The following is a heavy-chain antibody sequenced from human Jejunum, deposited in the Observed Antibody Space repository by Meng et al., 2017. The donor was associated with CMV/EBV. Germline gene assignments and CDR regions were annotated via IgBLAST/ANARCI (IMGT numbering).Heavy chain of an antibody. V-gene: IGHV3-33*06. D-gene: IGHD2-21*01. J-gene: IGHJ4*02. Sequence: ATSGLTFGSYGMRWVRQEPGKGLRWVDVIWYDGNKKFYADSVQGRFIISRDSSKRMVYLQMNSLRAEDTAIYYCAKQDATYYFDSWGPGTLVTVSS. CDR2: IWYDGNKK. CDR3: AKQDATYYFDS. CDR1: GLTFGSYG.